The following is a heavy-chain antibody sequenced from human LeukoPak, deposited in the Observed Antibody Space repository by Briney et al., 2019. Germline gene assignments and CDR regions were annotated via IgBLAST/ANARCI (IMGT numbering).Heavy chain of an antibody. CDR2: MYASGTT. CDR1: GFTVSGNY. CDR3: AREGGPYSSTLRGC. J-gene: IGHJ4*02. Sequence: QPGGSLRLSCVVSGFTVSGNYMSWVRQAPGKGLEWVSIMYASGTTDYADSVKGRFTISRDNSKNTLYLQMSSLRVEGTAVYYCAREGGPYSSTLRGCWGQGTLVTVSS. D-gene: IGHD6-19*01. V-gene: IGHV3-53*01.